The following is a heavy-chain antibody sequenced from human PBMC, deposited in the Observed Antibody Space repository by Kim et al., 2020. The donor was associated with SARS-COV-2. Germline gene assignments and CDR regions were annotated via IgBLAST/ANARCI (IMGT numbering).Heavy chain of an antibody. Sequence: SRKSRVTISVDTSKNQFSLKLSSVTAADTAVYYCARVERNDYVWGSYHPWGQGTLVTVSS. J-gene: IGHJ5*02. D-gene: IGHD3-16*02. CDR3: ARVERNDYVWGSYHP. V-gene: IGHV4-31*02.